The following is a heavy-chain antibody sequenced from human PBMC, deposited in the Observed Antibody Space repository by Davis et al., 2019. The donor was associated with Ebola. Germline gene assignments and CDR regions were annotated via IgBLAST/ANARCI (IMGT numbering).Heavy chain of an antibody. D-gene: IGHD2/OR15-2a*01. CDR3: AREGFYFYGMDV. CDR1: GFSVSSNY. J-gene: IGHJ6*02. V-gene: IGHV3-53*01. CDR2: VYADGTT. Sequence: GESLKISCAASGFSVSSNYVNWIRQAPGKGLEWVSIVYADGTTNYADSVKGRFTISRDNSKNMLYLQMNSLRADDTAVYYCAREGFYFYGMDVWGQGTTVTVSS.